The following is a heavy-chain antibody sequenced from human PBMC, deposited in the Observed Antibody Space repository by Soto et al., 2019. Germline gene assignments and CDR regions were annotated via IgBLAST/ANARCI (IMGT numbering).Heavy chain of an antibody. J-gene: IGHJ4*02. CDR3: ARSRRTYGDYYDL. CDR1: GFTFNTYA. V-gene: IGHV3-23*01. CDR2: VRDSGANT. Sequence: TGGSLRLSCEASGFTFNTYAMTWVRQAPGKGLEWVSSVRDSGANTYYADSVKGRFTISRDNSKNTVYLQMNSLRGNDTALYYCARSRRTYGDYYDLWGQGTVVTVSS. D-gene: IGHD4-17*01.